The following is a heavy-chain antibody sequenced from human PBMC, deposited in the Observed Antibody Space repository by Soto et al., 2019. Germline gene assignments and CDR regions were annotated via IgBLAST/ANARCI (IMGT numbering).Heavy chain of an antibody. CDR2: IDYDGTTT. J-gene: IGHJ4*02. Sequence: GSLRLSCAASGFTFSSYGMHWVRQVPGEGPVWVSRIDYDGTTTTYADSVKGRFTISRDNAKNTLYLQMNSLRAEDTAVYYCARGPRPSSAGTGAYWGQGTLVTVSS. CDR3: ARGPRPSSAGTGAY. D-gene: IGHD6-13*01. CDR1: GFTFSSYG. V-gene: IGHV3-74*01.